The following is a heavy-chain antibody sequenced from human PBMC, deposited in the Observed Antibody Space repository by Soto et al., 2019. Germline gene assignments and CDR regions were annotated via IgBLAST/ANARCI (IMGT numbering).Heavy chain of an antibody. D-gene: IGHD2-21*02. V-gene: IGHV1-3*05. Sequence: QVQLVQSGAEEKKPGASVKVSCKASGYTFTSYAMHWVRQAPGQRLEWMGWINAGNGNTKYSQKFQGRVTITRDTSAGTAYMQVSSLRSEDTAVYYCARAWVVVTAPDYWGQGTLVTVSS. CDR1: GYTFTSYA. J-gene: IGHJ4*02. CDR3: ARAWVVVTAPDY. CDR2: INAGNGNT.